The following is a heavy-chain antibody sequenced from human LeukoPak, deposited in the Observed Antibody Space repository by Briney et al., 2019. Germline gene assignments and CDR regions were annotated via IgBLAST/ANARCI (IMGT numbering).Heavy chain of an antibody. D-gene: IGHD3-9*01. Sequence: PGGSLRLSCAASGFTFSGFAMSWVRRTPGKGLEWVSGISGSGDNTLYADSVKGRFTISRDNSKNTLYLEMNSLRAEDTAIYYCARASWISTADAVCWGQGTQVTVSS. J-gene: IGHJ4*02. CDR2: ISGSGDNT. CDR1: GFTFSGFA. V-gene: IGHV3-23*01. CDR3: ARASWISTADAVC.